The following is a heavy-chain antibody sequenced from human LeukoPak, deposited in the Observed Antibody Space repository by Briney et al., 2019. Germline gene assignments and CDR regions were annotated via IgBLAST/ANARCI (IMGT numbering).Heavy chain of an antibody. V-gene: IGHV3-7*01. J-gene: IGHJ3*02. D-gene: IGHD6-19*01. CDR3: ARFDRSGWSGPDAFDI. Sequence: GGSLRLSCAASGFTFSSYWVSWVRQAPGKGLEWVANIKQDGSEKYYVDSVKGRFTISRDNAKNSLYLQMNSLRVEDTAVYYCARFDRSGWSGPDAFDIWGQGTMVTVSS. CDR1: GFTFSSYW. CDR2: IKQDGSEK.